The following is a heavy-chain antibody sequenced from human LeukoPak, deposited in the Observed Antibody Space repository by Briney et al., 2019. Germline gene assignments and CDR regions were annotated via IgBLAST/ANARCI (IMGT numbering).Heavy chain of an antibody. Sequence: GGSLRLSCAASGFTFSRYWMTWVRQAPGKGLEWVANIKEDGSEKKYVDSVKGRFTISRDNAKNSLYLQMNSLRVEDTAVYCCARTSTGRGFFIDYWGQGTLVTVSS. CDR3: ARTSTGRGFFIDY. D-gene: IGHD3-10*01. V-gene: IGHV3-7*01. J-gene: IGHJ4*02. CDR1: GFTFSRYW. CDR2: IKEDGSEK.